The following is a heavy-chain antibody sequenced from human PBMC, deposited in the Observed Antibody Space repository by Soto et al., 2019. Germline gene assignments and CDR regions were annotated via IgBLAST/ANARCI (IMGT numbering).Heavy chain of an antibody. CDR2: IYWNDDK. CDR1: GFSLSTSGVG. D-gene: IGHD3-10*01. CDR3: AHSWSGSGSYYNSPYYYYGMDV. Sequence: QITLKESGPTLVKPTQTLTLTCTFSGFSLSTSGVGVGWIRQPPGKALEWLALIYWNDDKRYSPSLKSRLTSTKDTSKIQVVLTMTNMDPVDTATYYCAHSWSGSGSYYNSPYYYYGMDVWGQGTTVTVSS. J-gene: IGHJ6*02. V-gene: IGHV2-5*01.